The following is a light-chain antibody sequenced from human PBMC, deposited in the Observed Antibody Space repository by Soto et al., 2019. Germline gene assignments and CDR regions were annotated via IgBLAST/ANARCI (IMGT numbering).Light chain of an antibody. CDR1: TSNIGAVYD. V-gene: IGLV1-40*01. Sequence: QSVLTQPPSVSWAPGQKVIISCTGSTSNIGAVYDVHWYQQLPGTAPKLLIYSNSNRPSGVPDRLSGSKSGTSASLAITGLQVEDEADYYCQSYDSSLGAAVFGGGTKLTVL. J-gene: IGLJ3*02. CDR2: SNS. CDR3: QSYDSSLGAAV.